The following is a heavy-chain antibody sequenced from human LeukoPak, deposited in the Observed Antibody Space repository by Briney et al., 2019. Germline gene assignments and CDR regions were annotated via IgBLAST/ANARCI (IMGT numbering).Heavy chain of an antibody. J-gene: IGHJ3*01. V-gene: IGHV3-48*03. CDR3: AVAGVRYYDSSGLHAFDF. D-gene: IGHD3-22*01. Sequence: PGGSLRLSCAASGFTFSSYEMNWVRQAPGKGLEWVSYIGSSGSTIYYADSVKGRFTISRDNAKNSLYLQMNSLRAEDTAVYYCAVAGVRYYDSSGLHAFDFWGQGTMVTVSS. CDR2: IGSSGSTI. CDR1: GFTFSSYE.